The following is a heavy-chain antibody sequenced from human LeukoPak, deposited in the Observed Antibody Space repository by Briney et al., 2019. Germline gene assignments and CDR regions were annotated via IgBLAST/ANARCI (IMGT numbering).Heavy chain of an antibody. CDR2: IRYDGSNK. J-gene: IGHJ3*02. D-gene: IGHD2-15*01. CDR3: ASSLGYCSGGSCYDAAFDI. V-gene: IGHV3-30*02. CDR1: GFTFSSYG. Sequence: PAGSLRLSCAASGFTFSSYGMHWVRQAPGKGLEWVAFIRYDGSNKYYADSVKGRFTISRDNSKNTLYLQMNSLTAEDTAVYYCASSLGYCSGGSCYDAAFDIWGQGTMVTVSS.